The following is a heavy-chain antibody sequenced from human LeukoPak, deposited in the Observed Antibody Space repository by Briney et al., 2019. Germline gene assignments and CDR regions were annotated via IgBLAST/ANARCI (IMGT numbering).Heavy chain of an antibody. Sequence: PSETLSLTCTVSGGSISSYYWSWIRQPPGKGLEWIGYIYYSGSTNYNPSLKSRVTISVDTSKSQFSLKLSSVTAADTAVYYCARDLAVAGLYYFDYWGQGTLVTVSS. CDR3: ARDLAVAGLYYFDY. CDR1: GGSISSYY. CDR2: IYYSGST. J-gene: IGHJ4*02. V-gene: IGHV4-59*01. D-gene: IGHD6-19*01.